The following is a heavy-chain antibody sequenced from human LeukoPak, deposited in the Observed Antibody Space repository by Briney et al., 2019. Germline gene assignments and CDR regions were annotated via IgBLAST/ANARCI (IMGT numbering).Heavy chain of an antibody. J-gene: IGHJ4*02. V-gene: IGHV3-48*03. CDR3: AREVATIDY. D-gene: IGHD5-12*01. Sequence: GGSLRLSCAASGFTFSTYEMNWVRQAPGEGLEWVSYISGSGATIHYADSVKGRFTISRDNAKNSLYLQMNSLRVEDTAVYYCAREVATIDYWGQGTLVTVSS. CDR2: ISGSGATI. CDR1: GFTFSTYE.